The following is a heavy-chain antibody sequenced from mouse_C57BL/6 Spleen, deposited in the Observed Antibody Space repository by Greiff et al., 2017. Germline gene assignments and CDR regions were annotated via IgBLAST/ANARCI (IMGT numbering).Heavy chain of an antibody. CDR1: GFNIQDDY. J-gene: IGHJ4*01. CDR3: TDYGSTYAIDY. D-gene: IGHD1-1*01. Sequence: VQLKQSGAELVRPGASVKLSCTASGFNIQDDYMHWVKQRPEQGLEWIGWIDTENGDPEYASKFQGKATITADTSSNTAYLQLSSLTSDDTAVYYCTDYGSTYAIDYWGQGTSDTVSS. CDR2: IDTENGDP. V-gene: IGHV14-4*01.